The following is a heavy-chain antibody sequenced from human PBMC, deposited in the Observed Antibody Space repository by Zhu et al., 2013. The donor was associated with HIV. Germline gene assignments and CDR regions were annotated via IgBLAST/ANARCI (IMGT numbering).Heavy chain of an antibody. CDR1: GYSFVSYG. CDR2: INSDNGNT. Sequence: QGQLVQSGAEVKKPGASVKVSCKAFGYSFVSYGVSWVRQAPGQGLEWMGWINSDNGNTNYIQKFRGRVTMTTDTSTSTAYMELRSLTSDDTAVYYCAKDFFDLNYCLTTTCYGEMDFWGQGTLVTVSS. J-gene: IGHJ4*02. D-gene: IGHD2-2*01. V-gene: IGHV1-18*04. CDR3: AKDFFDLNYCLTTTCYGEMDF.